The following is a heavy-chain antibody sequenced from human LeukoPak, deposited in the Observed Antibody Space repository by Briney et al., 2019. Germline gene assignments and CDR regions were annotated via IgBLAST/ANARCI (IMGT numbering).Heavy chain of an antibody. J-gene: IGHJ4*02. CDR2: ITGSGDTI. D-gene: IGHD4-11*01. Sequence: GGSLRLSCSASGFTFSSYEMNWVRQAPGKGLEWISYITGSGDTIYYADSVKGRFTISRDNAKNSLFLQMNSLTADDTAVYYCARERTTVVSGTTIGAYWGQGTLVTVSS. CDR3: ARERTTVVSGTTIGAY. CDR1: GFTFSSYE. V-gene: IGHV3-48*03.